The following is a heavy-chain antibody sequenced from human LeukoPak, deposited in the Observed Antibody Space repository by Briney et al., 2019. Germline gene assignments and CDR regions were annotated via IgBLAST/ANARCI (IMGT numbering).Heavy chain of an antibody. CDR2: IYPGDSDT. J-gene: IGHJ5*02. D-gene: IGHD4-23*01. CDR1: GYTFTSHW. V-gene: IGHV5-51*01. CDR3: ARHHYGGKGYNWFDP. Sequence: GESLKISCKGSGYTFTSHWIGWVRQMPGTGLEWMGIIYPGDSDTRYSPSFQGQVTISADKSITTAYLQWRSLKASDTAMYYCARHHYGGKGYNWFDPWGQGTLVTVSS.